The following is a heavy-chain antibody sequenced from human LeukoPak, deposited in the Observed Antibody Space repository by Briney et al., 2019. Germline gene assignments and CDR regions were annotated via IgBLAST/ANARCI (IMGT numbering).Heavy chain of an antibody. CDR1: GGSISSSSYY. CDR3: ARLPPPYYYDSSGYGSDY. CDR2: IYYSGST. Sequence: SETLSLTCTVSGGSISSSSYYWGWIRQPPGKGLEWIGSIYYSGSTYYNPSLKSLVTISVDTSKNQFSLKLSSVTAADTAVYYCARLPPPYYYDSSGYGSDYWGQGTLVSVSS. D-gene: IGHD3-22*01. V-gene: IGHV4-39*01. J-gene: IGHJ4*02.